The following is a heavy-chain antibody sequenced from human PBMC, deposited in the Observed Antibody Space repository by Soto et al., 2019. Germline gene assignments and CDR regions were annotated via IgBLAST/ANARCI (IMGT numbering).Heavy chain of an antibody. CDR1: GFTFSSYW. D-gene: IGHD5-18*01. J-gene: IGHJ6*02. Sequence: PGGSLRLSCAASGFTFSSYWMSWVRQAPGKGLEWVANIKQDGSEKYYVDSVKGRFTISRDNAKNSLYLQMNSLRAEDTAVYYCAKGGGYSYSYYYYYGMDVWGQGTTVTVSS. CDR3: AKGGGYSYSYYYYYGMDV. V-gene: IGHV3-7*01. CDR2: IKQDGSEK.